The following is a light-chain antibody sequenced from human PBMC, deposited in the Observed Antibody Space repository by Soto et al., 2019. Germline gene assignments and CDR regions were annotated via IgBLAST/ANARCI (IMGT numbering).Light chain of an antibody. CDR3: QYYDSSLIGVL. V-gene: IGLV1-40*01. Sequence: QSVLTQPPSVSGAPGQRVTISCTGSSSNIGAGYDVHWYRQLPGTAPKLLIYGNNNRPSGFPDRFSGSKSGTSASLAITGLHAEDEDDYYCQYYDSSLIGVLFCGGTNLTAL. CDR1: SSNIGAGYD. J-gene: IGLJ2*01. CDR2: GNN.